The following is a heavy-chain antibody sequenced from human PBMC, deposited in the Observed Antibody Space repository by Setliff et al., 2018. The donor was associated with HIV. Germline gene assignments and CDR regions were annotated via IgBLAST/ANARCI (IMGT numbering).Heavy chain of an antibody. J-gene: IGHJ6*03. D-gene: IGHD2-2*01. V-gene: IGHV4-39*07. Sequence: SETLSLTCTVSGGSISGSSYYWGWIRQSPEKGLEWIGSIFYTGNTNYNPSLKSRVTISVDTSKNQFFLKLNSVTAADTAAYHCVRAYCSRTTCYDDYYYMDVWGKGSTVTVSS. CDR2: IFYTGNT. CDR1: GGSISGSSYY. CDR3: VRAYCSRTTCYDDYYYMDV.